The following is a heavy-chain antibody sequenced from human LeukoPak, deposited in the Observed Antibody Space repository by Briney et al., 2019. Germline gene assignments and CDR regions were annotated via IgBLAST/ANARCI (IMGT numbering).Heavy chain of an antibody. CDR3: ARHDGSSFIYYIDH. V-gene: IGHV3-23*01. Sequence: GGSLRLSCAASGFSVTSCAMSWVRQAPGKGLEWVSTVSNSGYNTWYADSVKGRFTISRDISQNTLHLQMSSLRAEDTALYYCARHDGSSFIYYIDHWGQGALVTVS. CDR1: GFSVTSCA. J-gene: IGHJ4*02. D-gene: IGHD1-26*01. CDR2: VSNSGYNT.